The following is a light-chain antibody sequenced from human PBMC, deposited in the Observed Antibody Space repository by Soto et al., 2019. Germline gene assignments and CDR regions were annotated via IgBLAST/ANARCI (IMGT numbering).Light chain of an antibody. CDR1: QAISSNY. CDR3: QQYGTSPRT. V-gene: IGKV3-20*01. J-gene: IGKJ1*01. Sequence: RVMTQSPVTLSVSPGERVTLSCRASQAISSNYLAWYQQKPGQSPRLLIYGASSRATGIPDRFSGRGSGTDFTLTISRLEPEDFAVYFCQQYGTSPRTFGQGTKVEIK. CDR2: GAS.